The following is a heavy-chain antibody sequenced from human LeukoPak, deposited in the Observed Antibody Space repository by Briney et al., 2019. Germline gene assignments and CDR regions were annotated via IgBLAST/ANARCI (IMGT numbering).Heavy chain of an antibody. Sequence: PGGSLRLSCAVSGFTFSIFEMNWVRQAPGKGLEWVSYISDSGSAIYYADSVNGRLTTSRDYAKNSLYLQMNSLRVEDTAIYYCARKKTRGLDYWGQGTLVTVSS. CDR1: GFTFSIFE. J-gene: IGHJ4*02. CDR3: ARKKTRGLDY. V-gene: IGHV3-48*03. D-gene: IGHD3-10*01. CDR2: ISDSGSAI.